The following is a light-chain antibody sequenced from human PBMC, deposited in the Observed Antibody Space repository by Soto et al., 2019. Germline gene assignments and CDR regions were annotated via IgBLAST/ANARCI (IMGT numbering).Light chain of an antibody. V-gene: IGKV4-1*01. J-gene: IGKJ2*01. Sequence: DIVMTQSPDSLAVSLGERATINCKASQSVLYSSNNKNYLAWYQQKPGQPPKLLIYWASTRESGVPDRFSGSGSGTDFTLTISSLQAEDVAVYYCQQYYSNPYTFGQGVKLEIK. CDR1: QSVLYSSNNKNY. CDR2: WAS. CDR3: QQYYSNPYT.